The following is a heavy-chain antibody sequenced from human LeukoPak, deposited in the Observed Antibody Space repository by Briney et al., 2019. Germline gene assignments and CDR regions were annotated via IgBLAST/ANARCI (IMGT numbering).Heavy chain of an antibody. Sequence: GGSLRLSCAASGFTFSSYWMSWVRQAPGKGLEWVANIKQDGREKYYVDSVKGRFTISRDNAKNSLYLQMNSLRAEDTAVYYCARDGTSPIVDTAMGIDYWGQGTLVTVSS. J-gene: IGHJ4*02. CDR2: IKQDGREK. CDR1: GFTFSSYW. V-gene: IGHV3-7*01. D-gene: IGHD5-18*01. CDR3: ARDGTSPIVDTAMGIDY.